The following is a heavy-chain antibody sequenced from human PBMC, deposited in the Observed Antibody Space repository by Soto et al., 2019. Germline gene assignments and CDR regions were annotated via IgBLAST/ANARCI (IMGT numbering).Heavy chain of an antibody. CDR1: GFSFSRSA. CDR2: INGDGGST. V-gene: IGHV3-23*01. J-gene: IGHJ4*02. Sequence: GGSLRLSCAASGFSFSRSAMTWVRQAPGKGLEWVSSINGDGGSTYYADSEKGRFTISTGMSKNTLFLQINSLRVEDTAVYFCAKDLTGRGDNSGKYEWVDWGKGTLVTVSS. D-gene: IGHD6-13*01. CDR3: AKDLTGRGDNSGKYEWVD.